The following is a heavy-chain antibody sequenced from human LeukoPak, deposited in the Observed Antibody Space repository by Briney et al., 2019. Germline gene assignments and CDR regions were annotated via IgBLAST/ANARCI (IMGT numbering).Heavy chain of an antibody. J-gene: IGHJ4*02. CDR1: GYTFTGYY. CDR2: INPSGGST. D-gene: IGHD3-10*01. Sequence: ASVKVSCKASGYTFTGYYMHWVRQAPGQGLEWMGWINPSGGSTSYAQRFQGRLTMTRDTSTSTVYMELSSLRSEDTAVYHCARGRGSGTYSARDFDYWGQGTLVTVSS. CDR3: ARGRGSGTYSARDFDY. V-gene: IGHV1-46*01.